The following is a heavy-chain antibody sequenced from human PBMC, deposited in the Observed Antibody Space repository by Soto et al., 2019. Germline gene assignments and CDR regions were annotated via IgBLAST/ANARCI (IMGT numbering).Heavy chain of an antibody. J-gene: IGHJ4*02. V-gene: IGHV3-9*01. CDR3: AKSGSGYPTYYFDY. Sequence: GGSLRLSCAASGFTFDDYAMHWVRQAPGKGLEWVSGISWNSGSIGYADSVKGRFTISRDNAKNSLYLQMNSLRAEDTALYYCAKSGSGYPTYYFDYWGQGTLVTVS. D-gene: IGHD3-3*01. CDR2: ISWNSGSI. CDR1: GFTFDDYA.